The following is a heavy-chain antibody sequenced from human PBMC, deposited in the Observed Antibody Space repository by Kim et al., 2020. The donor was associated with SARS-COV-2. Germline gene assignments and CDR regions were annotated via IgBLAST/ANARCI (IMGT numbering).Heavy chain of an antibody. D-gene: IGHD6-19*01. CDR3: ARSSGWYPADAFDI. CDR2: IKQDGSEK. CDR1: RFTFSSYW. V-gene: IGHV3-7*01. J-gene: IGHJ3*02. Sequence: GGSLRLSCAASRFTFSSYWMSWVRQAPGKGLEWVANIKQDGSEKYYVDSVKGRFTISRDNAKNSLYLQMNSLRAEDTAVYYCARSSGWYPADAFDIWGQG.